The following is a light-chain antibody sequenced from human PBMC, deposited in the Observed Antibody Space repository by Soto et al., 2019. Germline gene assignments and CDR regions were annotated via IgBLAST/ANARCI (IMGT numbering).Light chain of an antibody. CDR3: QQSYSTRWT. CDR2: AAS. V-gene: IGKV1-39*01. J-gene: IGKJ1*01. CDR1: QSISSY. Sequence: DIQMTQSPSSLSASVGDRVTITCRASQSISSYLNWYQQKPGKAPKLLIYAASSLQSGVPSRFSGSGSGTDFTLTISSLQHEDFPTYYCQQSYSTRWTFGQGTKVDIK.